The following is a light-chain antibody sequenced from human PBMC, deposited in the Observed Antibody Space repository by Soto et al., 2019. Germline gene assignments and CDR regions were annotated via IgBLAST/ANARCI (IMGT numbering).Light chain of an antibody. J-gene: IGKJ5*01. V-gene: IGKV1-9*01. CDR1: QGISSS. CDR3: QQLKTYPIT. CDR2: AAS. Sequence: DIQLTQSPSFLSASVGDRVTITCRASQGISSSLAWYQQKPAKAPKLLIYAASTLQSGVPSRFSGSGSETDLTLTISSLQPEDFATYYGQQLKTYPITFGQGTRLEIK.